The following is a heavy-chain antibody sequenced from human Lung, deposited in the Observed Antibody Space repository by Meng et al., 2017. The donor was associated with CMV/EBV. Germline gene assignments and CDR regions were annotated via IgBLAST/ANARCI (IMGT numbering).Heavy chain of an antibody. CDR2: IYPADSDT. CDR3: ARQGRGGVVGANTLDY. V-gene: IGHV5-51*01. D-gene: IGHD1-26*01. CDR1: EYSFTNYW. Sequence: ESLKISCKASEYSFTNYWIGWVRQMPGKGLEWMGIIYPADSDTKYSPSSQGQVTISADKSINTAYLQWSSLKASDTAMYYCARQGRGGVVGANTLDYWGQGTLVTVSS. J-gene: IGHJ4*02.